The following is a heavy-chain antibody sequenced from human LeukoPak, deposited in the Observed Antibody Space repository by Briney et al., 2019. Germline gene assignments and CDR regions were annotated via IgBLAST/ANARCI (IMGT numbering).Heavy chain of an antibody. CDR3: ARKAAFIVGATTFQKAADY. J-gene: IGHJ4*02. V-gene: IGHV4-31*03. Sequence: SETLSLICTVSGGSISSGGYYWSWIRQHPGKGLEWIGYIYYSGSTYYNPSLKSRVTISVDTSKNQFSLKLSSVTAADTAVYYCARKAAFIVGATTFQKAADYWGQGTLVTVSS. CDR2: IYYSGST. D-gene: IGHD1-26*01. CDR1: GGSISSGGYY.